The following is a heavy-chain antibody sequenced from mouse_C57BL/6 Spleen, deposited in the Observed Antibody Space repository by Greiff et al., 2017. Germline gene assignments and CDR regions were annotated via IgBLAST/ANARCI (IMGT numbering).Heavy chain of an antibody. V-gene: IGHV1-82*01. CDR2: IYPGDGDT. D-gene: IGHD3-2*02. J-gene: IGHJ2*01. Sequence: QVQLQQSGPELVKPGASVKISCKASGYAFSSSWMNWVKQRPGKGLEWIGRIYPGDGDTNYNGKFKGKATLTADKSSSTAYMQLSSLTSEDSAVYFCASTAQAKDYFDYWGQGTTLTVSS. CDR1: GYAFSSSW. CDR3: ASTAQAKDYFDY.